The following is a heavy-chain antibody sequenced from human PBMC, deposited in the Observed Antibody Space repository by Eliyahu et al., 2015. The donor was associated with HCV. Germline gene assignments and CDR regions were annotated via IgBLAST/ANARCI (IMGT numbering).Heavy chain of an antibody. CDR1: GFTFSVYG. J-gene: IGHJ4*02. D-gene: IGHD2-15*01. CDR3: ARGGFCTGGTCLNYFDS. Sequence: QVQLVESGGDVVQPGXSLRLSCAAFGFTFSVYGMXWVRQAPGKGLEWVAVIWYDGSNENYGDSVKGRFTISRDNSKNTLYLQMNSLRAEDTAVYYCARGGFCTGGTCLNYFDSWGQGNLITVSS. V-gene: IGHV3-33*08. CDR2: IWYDGSNE.